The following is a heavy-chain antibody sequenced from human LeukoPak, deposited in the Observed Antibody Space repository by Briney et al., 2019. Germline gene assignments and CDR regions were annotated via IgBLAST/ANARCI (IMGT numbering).Heavy chain of an antibody. V-gene: IGHV1-2*02. D-gene: IGHD1-26*01. Sequence: GASVKVSCRTSGYTFTAYYMHWVRQAPGQGLEWMGWINPNSGGTNYAQKFQGRVTMTRDTSISTAYMELSGLRSDDTAVYYCAGDTTRDNWFDPWGQGTLVTVSS. CDR3: AGDTTRDNWFDP. CDR2: INPNSGGT. J-gene: IGHJ5*02. CDR1: GYTFTAYY.